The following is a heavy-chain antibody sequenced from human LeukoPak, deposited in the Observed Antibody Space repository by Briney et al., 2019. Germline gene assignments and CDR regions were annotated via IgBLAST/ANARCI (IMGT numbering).Heavy chain of an antibody. V-gene: IGHV4-61*02. D-gene: IGHD3-22*01. Sequence: SSQTLSLTCTVSAGSINSDDYYWSWIRQPAGKGLEWIGRIYSPGTNYNYNPSLRSRVTIPIDTSKNQFSLKLTSVTAGDTAVYYCARGIGTSYESSRDAFDIWGQGTMVTVSS. CDR3: ARGIGTSYESSRDAFDI. J-gene: IGHJ3*02. CDR1: AGSINSDDYY. CDR2: IYSPGT.